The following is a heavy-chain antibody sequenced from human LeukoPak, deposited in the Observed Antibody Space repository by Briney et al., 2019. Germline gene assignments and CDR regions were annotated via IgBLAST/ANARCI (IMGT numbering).Heavy chain of an antibody. CDR3: ARGPPFRRITMIGYGMDV. Sequence: ASVKVSCKASGYTFTSYDINWVRQATGQGLEWMGWMNPNSGNTGYAQKFQGRVTMTRNTSISTAYMELSSLRSEDTAVYYCARGPPFRRITMIGYGMDVWGQGTTVTVSS. CDR1: GYTFTSYD. J-gene: IGHJ6*02. V-gene: IGHV1-8*01. CDR2: MNPNSGNT. D-gene: IGHD3-22*01.